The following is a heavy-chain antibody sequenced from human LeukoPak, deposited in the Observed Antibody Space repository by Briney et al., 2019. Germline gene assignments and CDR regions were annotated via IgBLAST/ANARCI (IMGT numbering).Heavy chain of an antibody. V-gene: IGHV1-46*01. J-gene: IGHJ3*02. D-gene: IGHD3-16*01. CDR3: AREPNWDGGTGDAFDI. CDR1: GYTFTSYY. CDR2: INPSGGST. Sequence: ASVKVSCKASGYTFTSYYMHWVRQAPGQGLEWMGIINPSGGSTSYAQKFQGRVTMTRDTSTSTVYMELSSLRSEDTAVYYCAREPNWDGGTGDAFDIWGQGTMVTVSS.